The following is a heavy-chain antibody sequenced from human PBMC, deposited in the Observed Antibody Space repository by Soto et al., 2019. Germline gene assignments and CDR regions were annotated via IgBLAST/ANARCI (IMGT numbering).Heavy chain of an antibody. CDR2: IVVGSGNT. V-gene: IGHV1-58*01. D-gene: IGHD6-13*01. J-gene: IGHJ3*02. CDR1: GFTFTSSA. Sequence: QMQLVQSGPEVKKPGTSVKVSCKASGFTFTSSAVQWVRQARGQRLEWIGWIVVGSGNTNYAQKFQERVTITRDMSTSTAYMELSSLRSEDTAVYYCATEQQLEDAFDIWGQGTMVTVSS. CDR3: ATEQQLEDAFDI.